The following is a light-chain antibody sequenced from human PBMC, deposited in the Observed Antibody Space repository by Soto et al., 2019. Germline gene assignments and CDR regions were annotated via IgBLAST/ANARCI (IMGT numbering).Light chain of an antibody. CDR1: SSNIGAGYE. CDR3: QSYDSSLSGYV. V-gene: IGLV1-40*01. CDR2: ENN. J-gene: IGLJ1*01. Sequence: QSVLTQPPSVSEAPGQRVTISCTGSSSNIGAGYEAHWYQQVPGTAPKLLIYENNNRPSGVPDRFSGSKSGTSASLAITGLQAEDAAGYYCQSYDSSLSGYVFGTGTKLTVL.